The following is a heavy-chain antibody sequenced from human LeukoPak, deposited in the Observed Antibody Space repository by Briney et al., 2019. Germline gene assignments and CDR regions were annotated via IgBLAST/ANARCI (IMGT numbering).Heavy chain of an antibody. V-gene: IGHV1-2*02. CDR2: INPNSGDT. CDR1: GYIFTGYY. Sequence: ASVKVSCKASGYIFTGYYMHWVRQAPGQGLEWMGWINPNSGDTNYAQKFQGRVTMTRDTSISTAYMELSRLRSDDTAVYYCARDSYYYGSGSRYNWFDPWGQGTLVTVSS. CDR3: ARDSYYYGSGSRYNWFDP. J-gene: IGHJ5*02. D-gene: IGHD3-10*01.